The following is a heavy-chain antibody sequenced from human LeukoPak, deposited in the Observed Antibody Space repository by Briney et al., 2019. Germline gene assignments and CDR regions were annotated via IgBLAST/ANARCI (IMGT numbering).Heavy chain of an antibody. CDR3: ARRYFDGDYYYYGMDV. CDR2: IWYDGSNK. J-gene: IGHJ6*02. Sequence: GGSLRLSCEASGFTFRSYGMHWVRQAPGKGLEWVAVIWYDGSNKNYADSVKGRFTVSRDNSKNTLDLQMSSLRAEDTAVYYCARRYFDGDYYYYGMDVWGQGTTVTVSS. D-gene: IGHD3-9*01. V-gene: IGHV3-33*01. CDR1: GFTFRSYG.